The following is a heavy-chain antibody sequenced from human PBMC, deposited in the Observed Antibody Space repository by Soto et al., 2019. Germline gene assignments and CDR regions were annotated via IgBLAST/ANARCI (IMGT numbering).Heavy chain of an antibody. V-gene: IGHV3-23*01. D-gene: IGHD1-26*01. CDR2: ISGSGGST. CDR3: AKDLGVGATTWGGAFDL. CDR1: GFTFSSYA. J-gene: IGHJ3*01. Sequence: GGSLRLSCAASGFTFSSYAMSWVRQAPGKGLEWVSAISGSGGSTYYADSVKGRFTISRDNSKNTLYLQMNSLRAEDTAVYYCAKDLGVGATTWGGAFDLWGQGTMVTVSS.